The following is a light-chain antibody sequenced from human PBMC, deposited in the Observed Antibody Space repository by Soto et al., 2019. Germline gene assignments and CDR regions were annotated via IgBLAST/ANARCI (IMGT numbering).Light chain of an antibody. Sequence: QSVLTQPPSVSAAPGQKVTIACSGSSSNVGSNYVSWYQQLPGTAPKLLIYDNNKRPSGIPDRLSGSKSGTSATLDITGLQTVYEADYYCATWDRSLSVYVIFGGGTKLTVL. J-gene: IGLJ2*01. CDR1: SSNVGSNY. CDR2: DNN. CDR3: ATWDRSLSVYVI. V-gene: IGLV1-51*01.